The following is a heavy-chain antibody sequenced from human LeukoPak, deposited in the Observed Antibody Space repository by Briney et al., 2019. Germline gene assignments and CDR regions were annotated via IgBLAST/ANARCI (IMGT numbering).Heavy chain of an antibody. CDR1: GFIFRSYE. CDR3: AREGGYDAFDV. V-gene: IGHV3-48*03. CDR2: ISGGGNTV. D-gene: IGHD5-12*01. Sequence: PGGSLRLSCAASGFIFRSYEMNWVRQAPVKGLEWVSYISGGGNTVYYADSVMGRFTISRDNAKNSLYLQMNSLRVEDTAVYYCAREGGYDAFDVWGQGTMVTVSS. J-gene: IGHJ3*01.